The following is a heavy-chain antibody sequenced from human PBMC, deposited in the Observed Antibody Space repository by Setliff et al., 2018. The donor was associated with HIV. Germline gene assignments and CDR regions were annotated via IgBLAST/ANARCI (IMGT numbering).Heavy chain of an antibody. V-gene: IGHV4-39*07. CDR1: SGSISTSSFY. Sequence: SETLSLTCSVSSGSISTSSFYWGWIRQPPGKRLEWIGSIFFSGSTYYNPSLKSRVTISVDTSKSQFSLKLSSVTAADTAVYYCARFLLVARPNFDYWGQGTLVTVSS. D-gene: IGHD6-6*01. J-gene: IGHJ4*02. CDR3: ARFLLVARPNFDY. CDR2: IFFSGST.